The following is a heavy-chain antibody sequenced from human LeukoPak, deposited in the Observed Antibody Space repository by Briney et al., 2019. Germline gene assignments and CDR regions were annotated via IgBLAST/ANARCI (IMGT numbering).Heavy chain of an antibody. CDR2: ISNSGGRT. D-gene: IGHD5-12*01. J-gene: IGHJ4*02. Sequence: GGSLRLSCAASGFTFSSYAMSRVRQAPGKGLEWVSSISNSGGRTFYTDSVKGRFTISRDNSKITLYLQMNSLRAEDTAVYYCAKSYNGYESKPDYWGQGTLVTVSS. CDR1: GFTFSSYA. V-gene: IGHV3-23*01. CDR3: AKSYNGYESKPDY.